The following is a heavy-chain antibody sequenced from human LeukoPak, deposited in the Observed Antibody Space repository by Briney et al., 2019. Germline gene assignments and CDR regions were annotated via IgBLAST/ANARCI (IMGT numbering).Heavy chain of an antibody. J-gene: IGHJ4*02. V-gene: IGHV4-34*01. CDR1: GGSFSGYY. Sequence: PSETLSLTCAVSGGSFSGYYWSWIRQPPGKGLEWIGDINHSGSTNYNPSLKSRVTLSVDTSKNQFSLKLSSVTAADTPVYYCARGIRITMVRGYYFGYWGQGTLVTVSS. CDR3: ARGIRITMVRGYYFGY. D-gene: IGHD3-10*01. CDR2: INHSGST.